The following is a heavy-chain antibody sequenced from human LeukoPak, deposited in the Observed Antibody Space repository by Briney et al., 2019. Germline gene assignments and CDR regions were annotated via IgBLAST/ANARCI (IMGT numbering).Heavy chain of an antibody. J-gene: IGHJ5*02. V-gene: IGHV6-1*01. CDR2: TYYRSTWYN. CDR1: GDSVSSNSVT. CDR3: ARRLTQYDCFDP. Sequence: SQTLSLTCAISGDSVSSNSVTWNWTRQSPSRGLEWLGRTYYRSTWYNDYAVSVRGRITVNPDTSKNQFSLHLNSVTPEDTAVYYCARRLTQYDCFDPWGQGILVTVSS. D-gene: IGHD2-2*01.